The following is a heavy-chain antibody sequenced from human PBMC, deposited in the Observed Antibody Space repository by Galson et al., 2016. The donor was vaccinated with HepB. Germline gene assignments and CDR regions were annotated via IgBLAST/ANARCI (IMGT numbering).Heavy chain of an antibody. CDR3: ARDYYAPDFDY. V-gene: IGHV3-23*01. Sequence: SLRLSCAAPGFVFSNFGLSWVRQAPGKGLEWVASISTRRTTYYSDSVQGRFTISRDNSNNTLYLQMNGLRAEDTAVYYCARDYYAPDFDYWGQGTLVTVSS. J-gene: IGHJ4*02. D-gene: IGHD3-10*01. CDR1: GFVFSNFG. CDR2: ISTRRTT.